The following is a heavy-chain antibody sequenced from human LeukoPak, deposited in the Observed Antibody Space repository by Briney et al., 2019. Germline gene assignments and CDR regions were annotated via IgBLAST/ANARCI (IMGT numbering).Heavy chain of an antibody. J-gene: IGHJ3*02. Sequence: SETLSLTCTVSGGSISSYYWSWIRQPPGKGLEWIRYIYYSGSTNYNPSLKSRVTISVDTSKNQFSLKLSSVTAADTAVYYCAREGYCSSTSCYAFDIWGQGTMVTVSS. CDR1: GGSISSYY. V-gene: IGHV4-59*01. CDR2: IYYSGST. D-gene: IGHD2-2*01. CDR3: AREGYCSSTSCYAFDI.